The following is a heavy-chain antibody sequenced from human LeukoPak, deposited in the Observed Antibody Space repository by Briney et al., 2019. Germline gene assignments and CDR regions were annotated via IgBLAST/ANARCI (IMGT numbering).Heavy chain of an antibody. J-gene: IGHJ4*02. CDR3: ARVSSSWYGPDY. Sequence: GGSLRLSCAASGFTVSSNYMSWVRQAPGKGLEWVSVIYSGGFTYYADSVKGRFTISRDNSKNTLYLQMNSLRVEDTAVYYCARVSSSWYGPDYWGQGTLVTVSS. CDR1: GFTVSSNY. CDR2: IYSGGFT. D-gene: IGHD6-13*01. V-gene: IGHV3-53*01.